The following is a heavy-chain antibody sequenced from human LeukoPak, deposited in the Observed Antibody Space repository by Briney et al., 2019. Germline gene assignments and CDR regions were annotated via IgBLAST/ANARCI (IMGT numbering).Heavy chain of an antibody. CDR1: GFTFDDYA. Sequence: GGSLRLSCAASGFTFDDYAMHWVRQAPGKGLEWVSLISWDGGGTYYADSVKGRFTISRDNTKNSLYLQMNSLRAEDTALYYCAKDMAAYSYASGNIDYWGQGTLVTVSS. D-gene: IGHD3-10*01. V-gene: IGHV3-43D*03. CDR2: ISWDGGGT. J-gene: IGHJ4*02. CDR3: AKDMAAYSYASGNIDY.